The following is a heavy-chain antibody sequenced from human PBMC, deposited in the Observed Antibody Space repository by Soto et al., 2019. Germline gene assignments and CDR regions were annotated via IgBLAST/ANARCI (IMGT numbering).Heavy chain of an antibody. D-gene: IGHD3-16*01. J-gene: IGHJ6*02. CDR2: ISYDGDNK. V-gene: IGHV3-30-3*01. Sequence: QVQLVESGGGVVQPGKSLRLSCAASRFTFSNYAVHWVRQAPGKGLDWVALISYDGDNKYYADSVKGRFTISRDNPRNTLYLQMYSLRAEDTAVYYFARDLGGLGYGGMDVWGQGTTVTVSS. CDR1: RFTFSNYA. CDR3: ARDLGGLGYGGMDV.